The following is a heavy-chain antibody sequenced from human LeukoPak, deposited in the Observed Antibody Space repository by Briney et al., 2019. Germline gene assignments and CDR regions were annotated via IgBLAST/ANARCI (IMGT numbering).Heavy chain of an antibody. J-gene: IGHJ3*02. V-gene: IGHV4-59*01. D-gene: IGHD1-26*01. CDR1: GGSISSYY. CDR2: IYYSGST. Sequence: SEALSLTCTVSGGSISSYYWSWIRQPPGKGLEWIGYIYYSGSTNYNPSLKSRVTISVDTSKNQFSLKLSSVTAADTAVYYCARSGSYGSSVGFDIWGRGTMVTVSS. CDR3: ARSGSYGSSVGFDI.